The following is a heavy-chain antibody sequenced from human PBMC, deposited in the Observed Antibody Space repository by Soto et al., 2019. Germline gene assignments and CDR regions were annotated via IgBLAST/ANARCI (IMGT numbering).Heavy chain of an antibody. J-gene: IGHJ6*02. CDR3: ARRLTTVHYYYYGMDV. Sequence: ASVKVSCKTSGYTFTGHYIHWVRQAPGQGLEWMGWINPNTGGTNYAQKFQGRVTITADESTSTAYMELSSLRSEDTAVYYCARRLTTVHYYYYGMDVWGQGTTVTVSS. CDR1: GYTFTGHY. V-gene: IGHV1-2*02. D-gene: IGHD4-4*01. CDR2: INPNTGGT.